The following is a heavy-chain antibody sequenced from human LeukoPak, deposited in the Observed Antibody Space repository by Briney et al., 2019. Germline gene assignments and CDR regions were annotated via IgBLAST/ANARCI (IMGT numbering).Heavy chain of an antibody. CDR3: ATRPASETYYAVFDY. CDR1: GVTFSNHA. V-gene: IGHV3-23*01. CDR2: ITGSGGST. J-gene: IGHJ4*02. Sequence: GGSLRLSCAASGVTFSNHAMSWVRQAPGKGLEWVSGITGSGGSTYHAESVKGRFTISRDNSKNTLYLEMISLRAEDTAVYFCATRPASETYYAVFDYWGQGTLVTVSS. D-gene: IGHD1-26*01.